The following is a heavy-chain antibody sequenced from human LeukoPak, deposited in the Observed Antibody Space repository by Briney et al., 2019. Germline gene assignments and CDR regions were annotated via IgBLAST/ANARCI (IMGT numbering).Heavy chain of an antibody. CDR1: GFTFSSYS. J-gene: IGHJ4*02. Sequence: KTGGSLRLSCAASGFTFSSYSMNWVRQAPGKGLEWVSSISSSSSYIYYADSVKGRFTFSRDNAKNSLYLQMNSLRAEDTAVYYCARAVHTDFDYWGQGTLVTVSS. D-gene: IGHD2-21*01. CDR2: ISSSSSYI. CDR3: ARAVHTDFDY. V-gene: IGHV3-21*01.